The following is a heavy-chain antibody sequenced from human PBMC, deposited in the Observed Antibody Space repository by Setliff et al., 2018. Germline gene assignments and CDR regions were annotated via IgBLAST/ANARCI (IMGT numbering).Heavy chain of an antibody. V-gene: IGHV1-18*01. Sequence: ASVKVSCKTSGFRFTNFGFSWVRQAPGQGLEWLGSISPYSGNTNYPQWLQDRVTMTIDTSATTVYMELKSLRSDDTAVYYCARGPLDFVVTPAAAKFDYWGQGTLVTVSS. J-gene: IGHJ4*02. D-gene: IGHD2-2*01. CDR1: GFRFTNFG. CDR2: ISPYSGNT. CDR3: ARGPLDFVVTPAAAKFDY.